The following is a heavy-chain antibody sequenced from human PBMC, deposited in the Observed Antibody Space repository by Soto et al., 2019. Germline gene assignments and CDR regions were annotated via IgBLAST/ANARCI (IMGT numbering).Heavy chain of an antibody. V-gene: IGHV4-4*07. J-gene: IGHJ5*02. CDR1: GGSISSYY. Sequence: SEALSLTCTVSGGSISSYYWSWIRQPAGKGLEWIGRIYTSGSTNYNPSLKSRVTMSVDTSKNQFSLKLSSVTAADTAVYYCARDRGRYCSSTSCYTPPNWFDPWGQGTLVTVSS. CDR3: ARDRGRYCSSTSCYTPPNWFDP. CDR2: IYTSGST. D-gene: IGHD2-2*02.